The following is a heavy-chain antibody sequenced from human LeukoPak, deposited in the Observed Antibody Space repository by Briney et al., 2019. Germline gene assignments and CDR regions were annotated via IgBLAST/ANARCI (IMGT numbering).Heavy chain of an antibody. D-gene: IGHD1-26*01. Sequence: PGGSLRLSCAASGFTFSNAWMTWVRQAPGMGLEWVGRIKSKSDGGTTDYAAPVKGRFTISRDDSKNTLDLQMNSLRAEDTAVYYCARDMGGYFDLWGRGTLVTVSS. CDR3: ARDMGGYFDL. CDR1: GFTFSNAW. J-gene: IGHJ2*01. CDR2: IKSKSDGGTT. V-gene: IGHV3-15*01.